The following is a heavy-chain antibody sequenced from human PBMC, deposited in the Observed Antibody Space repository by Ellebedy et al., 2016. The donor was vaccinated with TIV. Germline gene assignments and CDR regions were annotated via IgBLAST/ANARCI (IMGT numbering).Heavy chain of an antibody. CDR1: GFTFSSYA. D-gene: IGHD3-10*01. CDR2: LSGSGGSP. Sequence: PGGSLRLSCVASGFTFSSYAMSWVRQAPGKGLEWVSSLSGSGGSPYYAASVKGRFTISSDNSKNTLYLQMNSLRAEDTAVYYCAREMTMVRGNLAFDIWGQGTLVIVSS. J-gene: IGHJ3*02. V-gene: IGHV3-23*01. CDR3: AREMTMVRGNLAFDI.